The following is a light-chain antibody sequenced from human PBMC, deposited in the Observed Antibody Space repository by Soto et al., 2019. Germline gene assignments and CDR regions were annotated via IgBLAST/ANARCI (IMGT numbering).Light chain of an antibody. CDR2: SNN. J-gene: IGLJ2*01. CDR3: SSWDDSLNGLV. V-gene: IGLV1-44*01. Sequence: QLVLTQPPSASGTPGQRVTISCSGSTSNIGDNYVCWYQQFPGTAPKLLIYSNNQRSSGVPARFSGSKSGTSGSLAISGFQPEDEADYYCSSWDDSLNGLVFGGGTKLTVL. CDR1: TSNIGDNY.